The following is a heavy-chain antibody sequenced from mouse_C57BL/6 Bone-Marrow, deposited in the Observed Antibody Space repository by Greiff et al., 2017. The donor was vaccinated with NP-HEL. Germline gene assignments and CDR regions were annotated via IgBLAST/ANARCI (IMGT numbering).Heavy chain of an antibody. CDR2: IRSKSNNYAT. D-gene: IGHD1-1*01. V-gene: IGHV10-1*01. CDR3: VRHGVLRYGAMDY. J-gene: IGHJ4*01. Sequence: EVKLEESGGGLVQPKGSLKLSCAASGFSFNTYAMHWVRQAPGKGLEWVARIRSKSNNYATYYADSGKDRFTISRDDSESMLYLQMNNLKTEDTAIYDCVRHGVLRYGAMDYWGQGTSVTVSS. CDR1: GFSFNTYA.